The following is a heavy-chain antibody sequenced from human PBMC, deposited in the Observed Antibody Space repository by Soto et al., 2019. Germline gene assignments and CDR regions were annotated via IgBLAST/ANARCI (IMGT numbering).Heavy chain of an antibody. CDR2: ISGSGGSK. D-gene: IGHD3-22*01. J-gene: IGHJ4*01. V-gene: IGHV3-23*01. CDR3: AKARYYYDGPGY. Sequence: PGGSLRLSCAASGFTFSSYAMSWVRQAPGKGLEWVSAISGSGGSKYYADSVKGRFTISRDNSKNTLYLQMNSLRAEDTAVYYCAKARYYYDGPGYWGQGTLVTVSS. CDR1: GFTFSSYA.